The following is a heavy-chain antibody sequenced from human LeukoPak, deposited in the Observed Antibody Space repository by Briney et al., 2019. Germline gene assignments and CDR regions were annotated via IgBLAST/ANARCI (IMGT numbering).Heavy chain of an antibody. J-gene: IGHJ3*02. CDR2: IIPIFGTA. CDR3: ARGARFGELFAGEDAFDI. D-gene: IGHD3-10*01. CDR1: GGTFSSYA. Sequence: SVKVSCTASGGTFSSYAISWVRQAPGQGLEWMGGIIPIFGTANYAQKFQGRVTITADESTSTAYMELGSLRSEDTAVYYCARGARFGELFAGEDAFDIWGQGTMVTVSS. V-gene: IGHV1-69*13.